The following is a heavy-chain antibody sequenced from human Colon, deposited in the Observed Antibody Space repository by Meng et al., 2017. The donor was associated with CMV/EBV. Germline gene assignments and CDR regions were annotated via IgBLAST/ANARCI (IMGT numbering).Heavy chain of an antibody. CDR3: ARGVIAVGQRHYFDV. J-gene: IGHJ4*02. CDR2: ISGSGTTT. V-gene: IGHV3-23*01. Sequence: GESLKISCAASGFAFRTYAMGWVRQVPGKGQEWISSISGSGTTTYYTDSVKGRFTISRDTPKNTLFLQLNSLRAEDTAVYYCARGVIAVGQRHYFDVWGQGTLVTVSS. CDR1: GFAFRTYA. D-gene: IGHD6-19*01.